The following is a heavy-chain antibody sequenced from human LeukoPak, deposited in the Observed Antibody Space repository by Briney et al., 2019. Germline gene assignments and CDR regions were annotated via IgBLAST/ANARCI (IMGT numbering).Heavy chain of an antibody. CDR2: IYYSGST. J-gene: IGHJ4*02. CDR1: GGSISSYY. Sequence: SETLSLTCTVSGGSISSYYWSWIRQPPGKGLEWIGYIYYSGSTNYNPSLKSRVTISVDTSKNQFSLKLSSVTAADTAVYYCAGQGGSGSYYPPHFDYWGQGTLVTVSS. CDR3: AGQGGSGSYYPPHFDY. V-gene: IGHV4-59*01. D-gene: IGHD3-10*01.